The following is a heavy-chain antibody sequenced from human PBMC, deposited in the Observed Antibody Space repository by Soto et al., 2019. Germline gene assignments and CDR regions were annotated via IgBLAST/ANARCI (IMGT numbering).Heavy chain of an antibody. D-gene: IGHD3-22*01. V-gene: IGHV1-69*06. CDR3: AGDLTYYYDSSGRNWFDP. CDR1: GGTFSSYA. Sequence: QVQLVQSGAEVKKPGSSVKVSCKASGGTFSSYAISWVRQAPGQGLEWMGGLIPIFGTANYAQKFQGRVTITADKSTSTAYMELSSLRSEDTAVYYCAGDLTYYYDSSGRNWFDPWGQGTLVTVSS. CDR2: LIPIFGTA. J-gene: IGHJ5*02.